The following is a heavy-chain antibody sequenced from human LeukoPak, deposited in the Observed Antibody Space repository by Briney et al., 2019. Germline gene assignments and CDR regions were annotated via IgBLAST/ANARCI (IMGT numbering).Heavy chain of an antibody. CDR3: ASTEGCSTTCPLDY. Sequence: AETLCLTCAVYGASFRAYEWTWSRQPPGKPLRWMGGFNHSSSTNYTPSLKNPITISLDTSMKKFSLKLNSVTAADTAVYYCASTEGCSTTCPLDYWGQGPLVTVSS. D-gene: IGHD2-2*01. J-gene: IGHJ4*02. CDR1: GASFRAYE. V-gene: IGHV4-34*01. CDR2: FNHSSST.